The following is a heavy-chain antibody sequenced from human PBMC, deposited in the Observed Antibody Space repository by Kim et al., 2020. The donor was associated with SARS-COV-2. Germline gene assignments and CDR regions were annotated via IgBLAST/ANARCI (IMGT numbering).Heavy chain of an antibody. Sequence: GGSLRLSCTASGFTIGDYAMSWVRQAPGKGLERVGFIRSKAYGGTTEYAASVKGRFTISRDDSKSIAYLQMNSLKTEDTAVYYCSRVGYYDSRGGMDVWGKGTTVIVSS. J-gene: IGHJ6*04. CDR1: GFTIGDYA. D-gene: IGHD3-22*01. CDR3: SRVGYYDSRGGMDV. CDR2: IRSKAYGGTT. V-gene: IGHV3-49*04.